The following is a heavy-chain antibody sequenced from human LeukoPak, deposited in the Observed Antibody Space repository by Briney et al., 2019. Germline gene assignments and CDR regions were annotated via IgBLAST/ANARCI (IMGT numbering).Heavy chain of an antibody. CDR3: TTDPGRGLRGY. CDR2: IKSKTDGVTT. V-gene: IGHV3-15*01. D-gene: IGHD3-10*01. J-gene: IGHJ4*02. Sequence: GGSLRLSCAASGFTFSNAWMTWVRQARGKGLEWVGHIKSKTDGVTTDYAGPVKGRFTISRDDSKNTLYLQINSLKTEDTAIYYCTTDPGRGLRGYWGQGTLVTVSS. CDR1: GFTFSNAW.